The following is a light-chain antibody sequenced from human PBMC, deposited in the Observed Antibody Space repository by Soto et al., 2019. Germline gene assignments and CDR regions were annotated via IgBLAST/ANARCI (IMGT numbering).Light chain of an antibody. Sequence: EIVMTQSPATLSVSPGERATLSCRASQSVSSDLAWYQQKAGQAPRLLIYGASTRATGFPARFSGSGSGTEVTPTIGSLQSEDFAVYYCQQYNNWPYTFGQGTKLEIK. J-gene: IGKJ2*01. CDR1: QSVSSD. V-gene: IGKV3-15*01. CDR2: GAS. CDR3: QQYNNWPYT.